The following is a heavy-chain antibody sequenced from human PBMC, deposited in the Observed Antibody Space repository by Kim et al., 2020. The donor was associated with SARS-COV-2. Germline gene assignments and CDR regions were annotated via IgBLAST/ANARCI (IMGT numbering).Heavy chain of an antibody. CDR1: GGSFSGYY. V-gene: IGHV4-34*01. J-gene: IGHJ3*02. Sequence: SETLSLTCAVYGGSFSGYYWSWIRQPPGKGLEWIGEINHSGSTNYNPSLKSRVTISVDTSKNQFSLKLSSVTAADTAVYYCARSMGRQQLQRPDAFDIWG. D-gene: IGHD6-13*01. CDR3: ARSMGRQQLQRPDAFDI. CDR2: INHSGST.